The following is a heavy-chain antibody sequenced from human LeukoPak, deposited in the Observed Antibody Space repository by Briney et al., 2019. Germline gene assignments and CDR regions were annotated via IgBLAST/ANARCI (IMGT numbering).Heavy chain of an antibody. Sequence: PGGSLRLSCAASGFTFSSYGMHWVRQAPGKGLEWVAVISYDGSNKYYADSVKGRFTISRDNSKNTLYLQMNSLRAEDTAVYYCAKAGSWYGRAIDYWGQGTLVTVSS. CDR1: GFTFSSYG. CDR3: AKAGSWYGRAIDY. V-gene: IGHV3-30*18. J-gene: IGHJ4*02. D-gene: IGHD6-13*01. CDR2: ISYDGSNK.